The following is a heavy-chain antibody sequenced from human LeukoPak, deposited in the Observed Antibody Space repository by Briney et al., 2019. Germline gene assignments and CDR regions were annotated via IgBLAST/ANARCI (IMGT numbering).Heavy chain of an antibody. CDR2: IYYSGST. CDR1: GGSISGYY. D-gene: IGHD6-6*01. Sequence: SETLSPTCTVSGGSISGYYWSWIRQPPQKGLEWIAYIYYSGSTNYNPSLKSRVTISVDTSKNQFSLKLSSVTAADTAVYYCARGLIAAREYYFDSWGQGTLVTVSS. CDR3: ARGLIAAREYYFDS. J-gene: IGHJ4*02. V-gene: IGHV4-59*01.